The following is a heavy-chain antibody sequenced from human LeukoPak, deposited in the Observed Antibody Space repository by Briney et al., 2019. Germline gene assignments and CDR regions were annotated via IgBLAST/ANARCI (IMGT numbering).Heavy chain of an antibody. V-gene: IGHV4-39*07. Sequence: SETLSLTCTVSVGSISSSSYYWGWIRQPPGKGLEWIGSIYYSGSTYYNPSLKSRVNISVGTSKNQFSLKLSSVTAADTAVYYCARPSRSISTAGAFDIWGQGTMVTVSS. J-gene: IGHJ3*02. CDR1: VGSISSSSYY. D-gene: IGHD3-10*01. CDR2: IYYSGST. CDR3: ARPSRSISTAGAFDI.